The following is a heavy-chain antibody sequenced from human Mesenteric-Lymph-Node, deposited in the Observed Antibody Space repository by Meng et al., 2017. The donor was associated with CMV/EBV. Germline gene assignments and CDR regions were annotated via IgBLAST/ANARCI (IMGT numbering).Heavy chain of an antibody. J-gene: IGHJ4*02. V-gene: IGHV3-7*01. CDR3: ATGHLFLGVD. CDR1: GFTFNTFW. D-gene: IGHD3-10*01. Sequence: GESLKISCAASGFTFNTFWMSWVRQAPGKGLEWVATIEMYGSEKYYVESVKGRFTISRDNAKNSLYLQMNSLRVEDTAVYYCATGHLFLGVDGGQGTLVTVSS. CDR2: IEMYGSEK.